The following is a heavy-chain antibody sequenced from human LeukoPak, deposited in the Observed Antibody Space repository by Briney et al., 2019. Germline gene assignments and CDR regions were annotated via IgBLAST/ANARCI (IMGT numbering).Heavy chain of an antibody. J-gene: IGHJ3*02. V-gene: IGHV4-30-2*01. CDR1: GGSISSGGYY. Sequence: ASETLSLTCTVSGGSISSGGYYWSWTRQPPGKGLEWIGYIYHSGSTYYNPSLKSRVTISVDRSKNQFSLKLSSVTAADTAVYYCARDHVGATGAFDIWGQGTMVTVSS. CDR3: ARDHVGATGAFDI. CDR2: IYHSGST. D-gene: IGHD1-26*01.